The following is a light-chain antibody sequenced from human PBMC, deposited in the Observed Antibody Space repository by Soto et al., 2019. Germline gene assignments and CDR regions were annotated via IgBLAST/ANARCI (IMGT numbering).Light chain of an antibody. CDR2: DVN. CDR1: SSDVAYYNY. V-gene: IGLV2-14*01. J-gene: IGLJ3*02. CDR3: TSYTPGLTQV. Sequence: QSSLTQPASVSGSPGQSITISCTGTSSDVAYYNYVSWYQHHPGKAPKLIIYDVNNRPSGVSDRFSGSKSGNTASLTISGLQPEDEADYYCTSYTPGLTQVFGGGTKLTVL.